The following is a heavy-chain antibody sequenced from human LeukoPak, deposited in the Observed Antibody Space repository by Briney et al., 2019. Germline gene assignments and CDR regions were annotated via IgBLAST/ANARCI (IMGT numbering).Heavy chain of an antibody. CDR2: IIPIFGTA. V-gene: IGHV1-69*13. Sequence: ASVKVSCKASGGTFSSYAISWVRQAPGQGLEWMGGIIPIFGTANYAQKFQGRVTITADESTSTAYMELSSLRSEDTAVYYCARRGGSSGPLDYWGQGTLVTVSS. D-gene: IGHD6-19*01. J-gene: IGHJ4*02. CDR3: ARRGGSSGPLDY. CDR1: GGTFSSYA.